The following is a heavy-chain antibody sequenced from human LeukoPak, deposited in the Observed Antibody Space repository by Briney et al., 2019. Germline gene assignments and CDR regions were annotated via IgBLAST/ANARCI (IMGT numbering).Heavy chain of an antibody. CDR1: GYTFTSYG. D-gene: IGHD3-22*01. Sequence: ASVKVSCKASGYTFTSYGISWVRQAPGQGLEWMRWISAYNGNTNYAQKLQGRVTMTTDTSTSTAYMELRSLRSDDTAVYYCARDLLEANYYDSSGDDAFDIWGQGTMVTVSS. V-gene: IGHV1-18*01. CDR3: ARDLLEANYYDSSGDDAFDI. CDR2: ISAYNGNT. J-gene: IGHJ3*02.